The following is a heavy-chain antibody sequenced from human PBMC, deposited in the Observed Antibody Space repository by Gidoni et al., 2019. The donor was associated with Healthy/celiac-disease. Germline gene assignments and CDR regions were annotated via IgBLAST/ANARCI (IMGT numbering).Heavy chain of an antibody. CDR3: ARGSRDYSTTWTYSFYI. Sequence: QVPLQESVPGLVNPSQTLSLTCTVSAGSIHRAGSYWSWIRQHPGKGLAWIGYIHYSGSTYYNTSLKSRVFRSVDTSKNQLSLTVSSVTAADTAVYFCARGSRDYSTTWTYSFYIWGQVTMVTVSS. V-gene: IGHV4-31*03. CDR1: AGSIHRAGSY. D-gene: IGHD6-13*01. J-gene: IGHJ3*02. CDR2: IHYSGST.